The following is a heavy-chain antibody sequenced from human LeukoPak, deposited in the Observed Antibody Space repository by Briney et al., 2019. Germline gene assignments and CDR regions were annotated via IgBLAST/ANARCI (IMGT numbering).Heavy chain of an antibody. D-gene: IGHD3-10*01. J-gene: IGHJ4*02. CDR2: INPKTAGT. CDR1: GYIFYDHY. CDR3: ARAVMVRGARPDY. Sequence: ASVKVSCKASGYIFYDHYTYWVRQAPGQGLQWMGWINPKTAGTYYAQEFQGRVTMTRDTSSNTAYMELNRLRSDDTAMYYCARAVMVRGARPDYWGQGTLASVSS. V-gene: IGHV1-2*02.